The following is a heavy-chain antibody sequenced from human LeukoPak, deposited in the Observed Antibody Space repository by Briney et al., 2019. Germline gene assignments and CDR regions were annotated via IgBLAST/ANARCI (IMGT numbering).Heavy chain of an antibody. D-gene: IGHD6-19*01. J-gene: IGHJ4*02. CDR3: ARDRRSGWGPFDY. V-gene: IGHV3-48*01. CDR1: GFTLSSYS. CDR2: MSRSGSVT. Sequence: GGSLRLSCAASGFTLSSYSMNWVRQAPGKGLEWISYMSRSGSVTYYADSVKGRFTISRDNSKNTLYLQMNSLRAEDTAVYYCARDRRSGWGPFDYWGQGTLVTVSS.